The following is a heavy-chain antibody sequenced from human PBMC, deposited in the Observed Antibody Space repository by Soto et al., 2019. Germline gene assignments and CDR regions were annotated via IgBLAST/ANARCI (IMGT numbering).Heavy chain of an antibody. V-gene: IGHV3-33*03. CDR2: IWSDGSNK. J-gene: IGHJ4*02. CDR3: ASAAGAYDN. Sequence: QVQLVESGGGVVQPGRSLRLSCAASGLSFSSYGMHWVRQAPGKGLEWVAVIWSDGSNKYYADSVKGRFTISRDNSRNTVYLQMNRLRVEDTAVYYCASAAGAYDNWGQGALVTVSS. CDR1: GLSFSSYG. D-gene: IGHD1-26*01.